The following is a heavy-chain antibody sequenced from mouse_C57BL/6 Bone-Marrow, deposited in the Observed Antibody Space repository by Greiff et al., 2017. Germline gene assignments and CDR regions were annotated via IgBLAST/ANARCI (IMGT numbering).Heavy chain of an antibody. V-gene: IGHV2-2*01. Sequence: QVQLQQSGPGLVQPSQSLSITCTVSGFSLTSYGVHWVRQSPGKGLEWLGVIWSGGSTVYNAAFISRLSISKDNSKSQVFFKMNSLQADDTAIYYCARNSIYYYGSRGAWFAYWGQGTLVTVSA. D-gene: IGHD1-1*01. J-gene: IGHJ3*01. CDR3: ARNSIYYYGSRGAWFAY. CDR2: IWSGGST. CDR1: GFSLTSYG.